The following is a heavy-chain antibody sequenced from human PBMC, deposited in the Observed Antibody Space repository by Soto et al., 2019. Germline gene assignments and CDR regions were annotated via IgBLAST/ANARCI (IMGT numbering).Heavy chain of an antibody. V-gene: IGHV4-4*02. J-gene: IGHJ4*02. CDR1: GDSISSIKW. Sequence: QVQLQESGPGVMKPSGTLSLTCIVSGDSISSIKWWSWVRQPPGERLEWIGEAFHSGTANYNPSLKSRLTFSADTSKNQFSLKLTSVTAADTAVYYCASASGDYLVLGGYYLDSWGQGTLVTVSS. CDR3: ASASGDYLVLGGYYLDS. CDR2: AFHSGTA. D-gene: IGHD4-17*01.